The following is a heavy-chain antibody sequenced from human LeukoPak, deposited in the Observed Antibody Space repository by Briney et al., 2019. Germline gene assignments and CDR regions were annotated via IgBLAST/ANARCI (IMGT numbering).Heavy chain of an antibody. D-gene: IGHD2-15*01. CDR3: AREPLQGLLRYFDL. Sequence: ASVKVSCKASGYTFTGYYMHWVRQAPGQGLEWMGRIIPILGIANYAQKFQGRVTITADKSTSTAYMELSSLRSEDTAVYYCAREPLQGLLRYFDLWGRGTLVTASS. CDR1: GYTFTGYY. CDR2: IIPILGIA. J-gene: IGHJ2*01. V-gene: IGHV1-69*04.